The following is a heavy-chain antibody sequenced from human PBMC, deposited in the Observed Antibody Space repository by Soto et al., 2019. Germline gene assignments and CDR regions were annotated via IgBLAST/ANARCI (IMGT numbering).Heavy chain of an antibody. CDR3: AKRSSDCRGDSCYSTPAN. CDR1: GFTFSRYG. J-gene: IGHJ4*02. D-gene: IGHD2-15*01. Sequence: PGGSLRLSCEVSGFTFSRYGMHWVRQAPGRGLEWVAVISGDGGNKFYGDSVKGRFTISRDNSKNTVYLQLNRLEAEDTAIYYCAKRSSDCRGDSCYSTPANWGQGTLVTVSS. V-gene: IGHV3-33*06. CDR2: ISGDGGNK.